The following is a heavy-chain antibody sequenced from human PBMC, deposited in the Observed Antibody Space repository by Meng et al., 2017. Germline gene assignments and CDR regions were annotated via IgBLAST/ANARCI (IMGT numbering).Heavy chain of an antibody. Sequence: QVQLHESGPRSVRHSQNLSLACTVPGASISSAFFWIWIRQPPGKDLEWFGYFSYSAATHYNPSLKSRLTISVDTAKNQFSLSLSSVTAADTAVYYCARVVGDCASCYKGWFDPWGQGTLVTVSS. CDR2: FSYSAAT. CDR3: ARVVGDCASCYKGWFDP. V-gene: IGHV4-30-4*01. CDR1: GASISSAFF. J-gene: IGHJ5*02. D-gene: IGHD2-2*02.